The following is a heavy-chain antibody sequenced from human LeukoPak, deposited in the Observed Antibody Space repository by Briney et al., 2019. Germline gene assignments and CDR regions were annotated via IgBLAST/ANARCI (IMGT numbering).Heavy chain of an antibody. Sequence: ASVKVSCKASGYTFTSYGISWVRQAPGQGLEWMGWISAYNGNTNYAQKLQGRVTMTTDTSTSTAYMELSSLRSEDTAVYYCARGLVDDSSGYYYPYYFDYWGQGTLVTVSS. CDR1: GYTFTSYG. V-gene: IGHV1-18*01. D-gene: IGHD3-22*01. CDR2: ISAYNGNT. J-gene: IGHJ4*02. CDR3: ARGLVDDSSGYYYPYYFDY.